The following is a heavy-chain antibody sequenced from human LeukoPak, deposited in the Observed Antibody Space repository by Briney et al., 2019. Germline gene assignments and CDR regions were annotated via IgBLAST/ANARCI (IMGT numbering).Heavy chain of an antibody. D-gene: IGHD3-16*01. CDR1: GGSIVTGNHY. V-gene: IGHV4-61*02. CDR3: ARDRRYASSNYYYYYMDV. J-gene: IGHJ6*03. CDR2: IYASGST. Sequence: PSQTLSLTCTVSGGSIVTGNHYWSWIRQPAGKGLEWIERIYASGSTNYNPSLKSRVTISVDTSKNHFSLRLSSVTAADTAVYYCARDRRYASSNYYYYYMDVWGKGTTVTISS.